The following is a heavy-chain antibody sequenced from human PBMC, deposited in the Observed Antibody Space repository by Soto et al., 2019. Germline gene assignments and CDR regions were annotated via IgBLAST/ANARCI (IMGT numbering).Heavy chain of an antibody. CDR2: ISSSSSYT. D-gene: IGHD3-22*01. J-gene: IGHJ3*02. V-gene: IGHV3-11*06. CDR1: GFTFSDYF. CDR3: ARGDYYDSSGPFSDAFDI. Sequence: PGGSLRLSCAASGFTFSDYFMSWIRRAPGKGLEWVSYISSSSSYTKYADSVKGRFTISRDNAKNSLYLQMNSLRAEDTAVYYCARGDYYDSSGPFSDAFDIWGQGTMVTVSS.